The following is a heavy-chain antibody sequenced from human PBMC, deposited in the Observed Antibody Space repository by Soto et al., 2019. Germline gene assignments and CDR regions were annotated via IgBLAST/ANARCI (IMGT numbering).Heavy chain of an antibody. V-gene: IGHV1-69*01. CDR3: ARGKVYGSGRYYNDWFEP. D-gene: IGHD3-10*01. J-gene: IGHJ5*02. CDR1: VGTFSSYA. Sequence: QVQLVQSGAEVKKPGSSVKVSCKASVGTFSSYAISWVRQAPGQGLEWMVGIIPIFGTANYGQKFRCRVIVSAVESTGPAGMAQRRLGSGVTCGYYCARGKVYGSGRYYNDWFEPWGQGTQVLVSS. CDR2: IIPIFGTA.